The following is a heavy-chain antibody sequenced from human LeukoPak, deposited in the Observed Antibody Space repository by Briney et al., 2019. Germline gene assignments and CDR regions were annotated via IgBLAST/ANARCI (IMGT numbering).Heavy chain of an antibody. J-gene: IGHJ4*02. D-gene: IGHD3-22*01. V-gene: IGHV4-34*01. Sequence: SETLSLTCAVYGGSFSGYYWSWIGQPPGKGLEWIGEINHSGSTNYNPSLKSRVTISIDTSKNQFYLKLSSLTAADTAVYYCARRDDSSGYHKIFDYWGPGTLVTVSS. CDR2: INHSGST. CDR3: ARRDDSSGYHKIFDY. CDR1: GGSFSGYY.